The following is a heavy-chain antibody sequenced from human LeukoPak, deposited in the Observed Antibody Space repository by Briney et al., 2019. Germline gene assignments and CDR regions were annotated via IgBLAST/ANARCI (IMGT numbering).Heavy chain of an antibody. CDR2: INHSGST. Sequence: SETLSLTCAVYGGSFSGYYWSWIRQPPGKGLEWIGEINHSGSTNYNPSLKSRVTISVDTSKNQFSLKLSSVTAADTAVYYCARGFDIAPYIDYWGPGTLVTVSS. D-gene: IGHD2-15*01. V-gene: IGHV4-34*01. CDR1: GGSFSGYY. CDR3: ARGFDIAPYIDY. J-gene: IGHJ4*02.